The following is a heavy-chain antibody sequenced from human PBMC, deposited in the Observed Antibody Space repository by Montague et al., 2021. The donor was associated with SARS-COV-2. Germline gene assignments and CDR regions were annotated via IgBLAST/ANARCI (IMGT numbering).Heavy chain of an antibody. CDR1: GGSVSSSPYY. J-gene: IGHJ6*03. Sequence: SETLSLTCTVSGGSVSSSPYYWGWIRQPPGRGLGWVGSISYSGRTYFSPSLKSRLTISVDSSENQFSLRLSSVTAADTAVYYCASSYYYGSGTYVYNYYMDVWGKGTTVTVPS. CDR3: ASSYYYGSGTYVYNYYMDV. V-gene: IGHV4-39*01. D-gene: IGHD3-10*01. CDR2: ISYSGRT.